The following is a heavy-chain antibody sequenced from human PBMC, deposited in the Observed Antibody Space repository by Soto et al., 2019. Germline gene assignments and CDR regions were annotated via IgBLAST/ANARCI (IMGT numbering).Heavy chain of an antibody. Sequence: SLRLSCAASVFTFDDYAMHWVRQAPGKGLEWVSGISWNSGSIGYADSVKGRFTISRDNAKNSLYLQMNSLRAEDTALYYCAKDMSVAGAYYYYGMDVWGQGTTGTVSS. V-gene: IGHV3-9*01. CDR1: VFTFDDYA. J-gene: IGHJ6*02. CDR3: AKDMSVAGAYYYYGMDV. CDR2: ISWNSGSI. D-gene: IGHD6-19*01.